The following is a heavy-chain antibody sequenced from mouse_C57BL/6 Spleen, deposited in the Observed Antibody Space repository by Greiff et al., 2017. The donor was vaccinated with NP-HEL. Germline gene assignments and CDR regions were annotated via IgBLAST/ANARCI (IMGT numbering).Heavy chain of an antibody. CDR1: GYTFTSYW. Sequence: VQLQQSGTVLARPGASVKMSCKTSGYTFTSYWMHWVKQRPGQGLEWIGAIYPGNSDTSYNQKFKGKATLTAVTSASTAYMELSSLTNEDSAVYYCTRGSYYGSTHWYFDVWGTGTTVTVSS. V-gene: IGHV1-5*01. CDR3: TRGSYYGSTHWYFDV. J-gene: IGHJ1*03. CDR2: IYPGNSDT. D-gene: IGHD1-1*01.